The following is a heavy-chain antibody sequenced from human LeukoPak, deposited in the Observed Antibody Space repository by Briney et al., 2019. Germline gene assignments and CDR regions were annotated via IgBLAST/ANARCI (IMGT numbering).Heavy chain of an antibody. CDR1: GGTFSSYA. CDR3: ARDRSPMVRGVIGLD. Sequence: GASVKVSCKASGGTFSSYAISWVRQAPGQGLEWMGRIIPIFGTANYAQKFQGRVTITTDESTSTAYMELSSLRSEGTAVYYCARDRSPMVRGVIGLDWGQGTLVTVSS. J-gene: IGHJ4*02. D-gene: IGHD3-10*01. CDR2: IIPIFGTA. V-gene: IGHV1-69*05.